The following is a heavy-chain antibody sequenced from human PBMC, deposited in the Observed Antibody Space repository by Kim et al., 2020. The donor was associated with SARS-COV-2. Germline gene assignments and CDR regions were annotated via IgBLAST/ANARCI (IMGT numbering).Heavy chain of an antibody. J-gene: IGHJ3*01. Sequence: ITHYDPSRKSRVTLSADTSKKQFSLKLNSVTAADTAVYYCARLLSAGFDVWGQGTMVTVSS. V-gene: IGHV4-39*01. CDR2: IT. D-gene: IGHD6-13*01. CDR3: ARLLSAGFDV.